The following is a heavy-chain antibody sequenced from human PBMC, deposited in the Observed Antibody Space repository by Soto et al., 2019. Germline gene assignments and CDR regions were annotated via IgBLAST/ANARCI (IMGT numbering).Heavy chain of an antibody. J-gene: IGHJ4*02. Sequence: PGGSLRLSCAASGCTFSSYAMRWVRQAPGKGLEWVAVISYDGSNKYYADSVKGRFTISRDNSKNTLYLQMNSLRAEDTAVYYCARPGYSYGHYYFDYWGQGTLVTVSS. D-gene: IGHD5-18*01. CDR2: ISYDGSNK. V-gene: IGHV3-30-3*01. CDR1: GCTFSSYA. CDR3: ARPGYSYGHYYFDY.